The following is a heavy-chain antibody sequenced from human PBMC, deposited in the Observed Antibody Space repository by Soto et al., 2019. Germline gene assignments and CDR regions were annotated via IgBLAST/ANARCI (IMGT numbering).Heavy chain of an antibody. CDR3: AKDRYYYDSSGLSYGMDV. CDR1: GFTFSSYA. V-gene: IGHV3-23*01. Sequence: GGSLRLSCAASGFTFSSYAMSWVRQAPGKGLEWVSAISGSGGSTYYADSVKGRFTISRDNAKNTLYLQMNSLRAEDTAVYYCAKDRYYYDSSGLSYGMDVWGQGTTVTVSS. J-gene: IGHJ6*02. CDR2: ISGSGGST. D-gene: IGHD3-22*01.